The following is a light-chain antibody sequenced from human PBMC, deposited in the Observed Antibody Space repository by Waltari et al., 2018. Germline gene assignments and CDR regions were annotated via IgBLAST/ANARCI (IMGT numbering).Light chain of an antibody. CDR1: QSVTSY. V-gene: IGKV3-11*01. CDR2: DAS. J-gene: IGKJ3*01. CDR3: QQRSNWVFT. Sequence: EIVLTQTPATLSLSHGESATLSCRASQSVTSYLAWYQQKPGQAPRLLIYDASNRATGIPARFSGSGAGTDFTLTVSTLEPEDFAVYYCQQRSNWVFTFGPGTKVDIK.